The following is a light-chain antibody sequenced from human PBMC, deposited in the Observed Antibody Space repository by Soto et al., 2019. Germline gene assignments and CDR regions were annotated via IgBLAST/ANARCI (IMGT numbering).Light chain of an antibody. Sequence: SALTQPASVSGSPGQSITISCTGTGSDIGTYNYVSWYQHHPGKAHKFIIYDVTNRPSGVSDRFSGSKSGNTASLTISGLQAEDEADYFRKSYTSASTDGFGTGTKVTVL. CDR3: KSYTSASTDG. CDR2: DVT. CDR1: GSDIGTYNY. J-gene: IGLJ1*01. V-gene: IGLV2-14*03.